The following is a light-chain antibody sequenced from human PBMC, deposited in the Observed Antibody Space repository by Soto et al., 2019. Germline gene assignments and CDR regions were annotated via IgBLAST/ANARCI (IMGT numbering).Light chain of an antibody. CDR1: QSVSSN. Sequence: EIVMTQSPATLSVSLGERSTLSCSASQSVSSNLAWYQLKPGRDPRILLYGASTRATGIPARFSGSRSGTELTLTISSLQSQDFAVYYCQQYNNWSSVTFGQGTKVDIK. V-gene: IGKV3-15*01. CDR2: GAS. CDR3: QQYNNWSSVT. J-gene: IGKJ1*01.